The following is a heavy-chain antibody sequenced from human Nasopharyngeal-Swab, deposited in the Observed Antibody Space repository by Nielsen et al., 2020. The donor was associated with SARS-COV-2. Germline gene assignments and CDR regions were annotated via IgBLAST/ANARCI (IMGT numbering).Heavy chain of an antibody. Sequence: ASVKVSCKASGYTFTSYGISWVRQAPGQGLEWMGWISACNGNTNYAQKPQGRVTMTTDTSTSTAYMELRSLRSDDTAVYYCARDREIVLVVYAIGHYYYGMDVWGQGTTVTVSS. J-gene: IGHJ6*02. CDR2: ISACNGNT. V-gene: IGHV1-18*01. CDR1: GYTFTSYG. D-gene: IGHD2-8*02. CDR3: ARDREIVLVVYAIGHYYYGMDV.